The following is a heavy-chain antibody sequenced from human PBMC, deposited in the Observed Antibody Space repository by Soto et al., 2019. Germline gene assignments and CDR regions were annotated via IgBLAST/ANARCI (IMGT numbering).Heavy chain of an antibody. CDR1: GGSISSYY. CDR3: AREVAYWMSRSYYYYGMDV. Sequence: PSETLSLTCTVSGGSISSYYWSWIRQPPGKGLEWIGYIYYSGSTNYNPSLKSRVTISVDTSKNQFSLKLSSVTAADTAVYYCAREVAYWMSRSYYYYGMDVWGQGTTVTVSS. D-gene: IGHD3-16*01. V-gene: IGHV4-59*01. CDR2: IYYSGST. J-gene: IGHJ6*02.